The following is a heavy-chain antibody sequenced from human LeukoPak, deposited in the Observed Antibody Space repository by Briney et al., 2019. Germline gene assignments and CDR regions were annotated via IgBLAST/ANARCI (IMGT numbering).Heavy chain of an antibody. CDR3: AKTDGSGSLGFLKNASPTKD. Sequence: AGGTLRLSCAASGFSFSTYGMSWVRQAPGKGLEWVSAISGSGGSTNYADSVKGRFTISRDNSKNTLYLQMNSLRAEDTAVYYCAKTDGSGSLGFLKNASPTKDWGQGTLVTVSS. CDR2: ISGSGGST. CDR1: GFSFSTYG. V-gene: IGHV3-23*01. J-gene: IGHJ4*02. D-gene: IGHD3-10*01.